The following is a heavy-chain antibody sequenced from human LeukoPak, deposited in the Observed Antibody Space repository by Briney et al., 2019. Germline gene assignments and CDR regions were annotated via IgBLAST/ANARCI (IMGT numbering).Heavy chain of an antibody. CDR1: GYPFDSYW. CDR2: IYPGDSDT. V-gene: IGHV5-51*01. Sequence: GESLKISCKGSGYPFDSYWIAWVGQIPGKGLEWMGIIYPGDSDTRYNPSFHGHVSISADRSTTTAYLHWYSLKASDTAIYYCARPLKPNSSGYYSNWGQGTLVTFSS. CDR3: ARPLKPNSSGYYSN. J-gene: IGHJ4*02. D-gene: IGHD3-22*01.